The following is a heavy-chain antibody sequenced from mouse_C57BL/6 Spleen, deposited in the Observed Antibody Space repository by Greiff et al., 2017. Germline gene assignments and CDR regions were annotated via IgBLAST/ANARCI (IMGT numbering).Heavy chain of an antibody. D-gene: IGHD2-10*02. CDR2: IYPGDGDT. V-gene: IGHV1-80*01. CDR3: ARRDGLAYFDY. J-gene: IGHJ2*01. CDR1: GYAFSSYW. Sequence: LVESGAELVKPGASVKISCKASGYAFSSYWLNWVKQRPGKGLEWIGQIYPGDGDTNYNGKFKGKATLTADKSSSTAYMQLSSLTSEDYAVYFCARRDGLAYFDYWGQGTTLTVSS.